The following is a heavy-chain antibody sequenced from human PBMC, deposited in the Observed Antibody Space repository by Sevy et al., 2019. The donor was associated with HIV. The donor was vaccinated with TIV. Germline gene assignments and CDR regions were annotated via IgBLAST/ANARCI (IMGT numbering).Heavy chain of an antibody. CDR3: AKRDYSDFDSPPIFDF. CDR2: ISVSGGRT. D-gene: IGHD4-17*01. V-gene: IGHV3-23*01. Sequence: GGSLRLSCAASGFTFTSYTMSWVRQAPGKGLEWVSDISVSGGRTYYSDSVKGRFTISRDNSKNTLSLQRSSLRAEDTAVYYCAKRDYSDFDSPPIFDFWGRGTLVTVSS. J-gene: IGHJ4*02. CDR1: GFTFTSYT.